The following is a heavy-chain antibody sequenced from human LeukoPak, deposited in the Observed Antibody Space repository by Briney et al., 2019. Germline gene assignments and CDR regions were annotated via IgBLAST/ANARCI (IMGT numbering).Heavy chain of an antibody. CDR2: ISWNSGSI. D-gene: IGHD1-26*01. Sequence: GRSLRLSCAASGFTFDDYAMHWVRQAPGKGLEWVSGISWNSGSIGYADSVKGRFTISRDNAKNSLYLQMNSLRAEDTALYYCAKGVVGAFDAFDIWGQGTMVTVSS. J-gene: IGHJ3*02. CDR1: GFTFDDYA. CDR3: AKGVVGAFDAFDI. V-gene: IGHV3-9*01.